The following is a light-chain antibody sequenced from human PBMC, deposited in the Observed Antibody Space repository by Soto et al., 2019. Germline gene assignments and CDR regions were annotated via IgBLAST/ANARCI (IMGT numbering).Light chain of an antibody. CDR3: EQYYNYPWT. J-gene: IGKJ1*01. Sequence: AVLLTQSPSSFSASTGDRATITCRASQDIHNYLAWYQQVPGKAPKLLLYAASILQTGVPSRFSGSGSGTDFTLTIDGLQSEDFAPYFYEQYYNYPWTFGQGTTVE. CDR2: AAS. CDR1: QDIHNY. V-gene: IGKV1-8*01.